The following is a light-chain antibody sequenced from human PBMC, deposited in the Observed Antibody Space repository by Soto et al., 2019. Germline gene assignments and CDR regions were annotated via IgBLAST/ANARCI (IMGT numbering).Light chain of an antibody. CDR1: RSNIGTNT. CDR3: AAWDDSLNGQV. Sequence: LTQSPSASGTPGQRVTISCSGSRSNIGTNTVNWYQQLPGTAPKLLIYTNNERPSGVPDRFSGSKSGTSASLATSGLQSEDEADYYCAAWDDSLNGQVFGTGTKVTVL. J-gene: IGLJ1*01. V-gene: IGLV1-44*01. CDR2: TNN.